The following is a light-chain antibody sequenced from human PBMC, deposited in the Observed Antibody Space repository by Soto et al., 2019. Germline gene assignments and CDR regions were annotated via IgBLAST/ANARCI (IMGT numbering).Light chain of an antibody. CDR1: SGHSSYA. CDR2: VNSDGSH. Sequence: QAVVTQSPSASASLGASVKFTCTLSSGHSSYAIAWHQQQPEKGPRYLMKVNSDGSHIKGDGIPDRFSGSSSGAERYLTISSLRSEDEADYYCQTWGTGTVVFGGGTKLTVL. CDR3: QTWGTGTVV. J-gene: IGLJ2*01. V-gene: IGLV4-69*01.